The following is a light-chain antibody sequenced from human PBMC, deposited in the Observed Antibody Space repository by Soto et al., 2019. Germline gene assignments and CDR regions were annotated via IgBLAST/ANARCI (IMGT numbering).Light chain of an antibody. Sequence: DIVMTQSPDSLAVSLGERATINCKSSQSVLYSSNTKNYVAWYQQKPGQPPKLLIYWASTRESGVPHRFGGSGSVTDFTLTISSLQAEDVAVYYCQQYYSTPNTFGQGTKLEIK. CDR3: QQYYSTPNT. J-gene: IGKJ2*01. V-gene: IGKV4-1*01. CDR2: WAS. CDR1: QSVLYSSNTKNY.